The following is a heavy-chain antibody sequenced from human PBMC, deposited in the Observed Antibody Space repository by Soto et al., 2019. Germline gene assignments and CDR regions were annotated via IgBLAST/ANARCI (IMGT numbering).Heavy chain of an antibody. Sequence: QVQLVESGGGVVQPGRSLRLSCAASGFTFSSYGMHWVRQAPGKGLEWVAVISYDGSNKYYADSVKGRFTISRDNSKNTLYLQMSSLRAEDTAVYYCSNSADYYYYYMDVWGKGTTVTVSS. CDR1: GFTFSSYG. CDR3: SNSADYYYYYMDV. D-gene: IGHD2-15*01. J-gene: IGHJ6*03. V-gene: IGHV3-30*18. CDR2: ISYDGSNK.